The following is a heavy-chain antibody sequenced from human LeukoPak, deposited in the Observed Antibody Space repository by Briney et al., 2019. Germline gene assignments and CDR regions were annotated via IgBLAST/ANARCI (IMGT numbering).Heavy chain of an antibody. D-gene: IGHD3-10*01. CDR1: GGSFSGYY. J-gene: IGHJ5*02. CDR2: INHSGST. V-gene: IGHV4-34*01. CDR3: ARLRSITMVRGVRFNWFDP. Sequence: PSETLSLTCAVYGGSFSGYYWSWIRQPPGKGLEWIGEINHSGSTNYNPSLKSRVTISVDTSKNQFSLKLSSVTAADTAVYYCARLRSITMVRGVRFNWFDPWGQGTLVTVSS.